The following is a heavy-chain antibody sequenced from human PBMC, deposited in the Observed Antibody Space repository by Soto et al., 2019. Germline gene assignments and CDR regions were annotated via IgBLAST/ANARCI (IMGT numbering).Heavy chain of an antibody. J-gene: IGHJ4*02. CDR3: ASSGYDWTFDY. V-gene: IGHV4-34*01. D-gene: IGHD5-12*01. CDR2: INHSGST. CDR1: GGSFSGYY. Sequence: SETLSLTCAVYGGSFSGYYWSWIRQPPGKGLEWIGEINHSGSTNYNPSPKSRVTISVDTSKNQFSLKLSSVTAADTAVYYCASSGYDWTFDYWGQGTLVTVSS.